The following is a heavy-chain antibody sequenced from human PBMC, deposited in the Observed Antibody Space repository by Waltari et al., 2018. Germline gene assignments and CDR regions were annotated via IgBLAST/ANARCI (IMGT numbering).Heavy chain of an antibody. Sequence: VQLQESGPGLVKPSQTLSLPCPVSGGSISTGSSYWSWIRQPAGKGLEWIGRIKSKTEGGTTDYAAPVKGRFTISRDDSKNTLYLQRNSLKTEDTAVYYCTTDLGDYWGQGTLVTVSS. D-gene: IGHD3-10*01. CDR1: GGSISTGSSY. CDR3: TTDLGDY. J-gene: IGHJ4*02. V-gene: IGHV3-15*01. CDR2: IKSKTEGGTT.